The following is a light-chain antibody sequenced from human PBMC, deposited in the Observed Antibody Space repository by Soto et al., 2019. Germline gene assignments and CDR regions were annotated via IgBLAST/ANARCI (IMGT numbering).Light chain of an antibody. V-gene: IGKV3-15*01. CDR2: GAS. CDR1: QSVSSD. J-gene: IGKJ1*01. Sequence: EIVMTQSPATLSLSPGERATLSCRASQSVSSDLAWYQQVPGQAPRLLIFGASTRATGIPARFSGSGSGTEFTLTISSLQSEDFAVYYCLHYNDWTRWTFGQGTKVEIK. CDR3: LHYNDWTRWT.